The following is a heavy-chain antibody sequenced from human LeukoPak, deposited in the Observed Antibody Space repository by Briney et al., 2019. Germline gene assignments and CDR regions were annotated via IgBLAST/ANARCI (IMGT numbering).Heavy chain of an antibody. V-gene: IGHV5-51*01. J-gene: IGHJ4*02. CDR1: GYSFSTYW. CDR3: ARRSDLSSSWFFDY. Sequence: GESLKISCKGSGYSFSTYWIGWVRQMPGKGLEWMGIIYPGDSDTRYSPSFQGQVTISVDKSISTAYLQWSSLKASDTAMYYCARRSDLSSSWFFDYWGQGTLVTVSS. CDR2: IYPGDSDT. D-gene: IGHD6-13*01.